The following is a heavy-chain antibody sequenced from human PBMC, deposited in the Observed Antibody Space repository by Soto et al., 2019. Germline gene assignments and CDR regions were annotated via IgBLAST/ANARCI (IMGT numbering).Heavy chain of an antibody. Sequence: QVQLVESGGGVVQPGRSLRLSCAASGFTFSSYGMHWVRQAPGKGLEWVAVISYDGSNKYYADTVKGRFTISRDNSKSTLYLQMNSLRAEDKAVYYCAKDRRPNYSSGMDVWGQGTTVTVSS. CDR3: AKDRRPNYSSGMDV. J-gene: IGHJ6*02. CDR2: ISYDGSNK. D-gene: IGHD6-25*01. CDR1: GFTFSSYG. V-gene: IGHV3-30*18.